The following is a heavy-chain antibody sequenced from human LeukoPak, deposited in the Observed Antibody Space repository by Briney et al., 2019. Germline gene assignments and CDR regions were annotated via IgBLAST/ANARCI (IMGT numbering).Heavy chain of an antibody. D-gene: IGHD3-22*01. J-gene: IGHJ4*02. CDR2: IYSGGST. CDR3: ARGKGYDSNTY. Sequence: GGCLRLSCAASGFTVSSNYMSWVRQAPGKGLEWVSVIYSGGSTYYADSVKGRFTISRDNSKNTLYLQMNSLRAEDTAVYYCARGKGYDSNTYWGQGTLVTVSS. V-gene: IGHV3-53*01. CDR1: GFTVSSNY.